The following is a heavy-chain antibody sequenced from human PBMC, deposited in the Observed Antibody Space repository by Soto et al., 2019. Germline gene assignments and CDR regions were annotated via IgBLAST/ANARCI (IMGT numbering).Heavy chain of an antibody. Sequence: PGGSLRLSCAASGFTFSSYWMSRVRQAPGKGLEWVANIKQDGSEKYYVDSVKGRFTISRDNAKNSLYLQMNSLRAEDTAVYYCARDRKLIYYDFWSGPTTLFDIWGQGTMVTVSS. J-gene: IGHJ3*02. D-gene: IGHD3-3*01. CDR3: ARDRKLIYYDFWSGPTTLFDI. CDR1: GFTFSSYW. V-gene: IGHV3-7*01. CDR2: IKQDGSEK.